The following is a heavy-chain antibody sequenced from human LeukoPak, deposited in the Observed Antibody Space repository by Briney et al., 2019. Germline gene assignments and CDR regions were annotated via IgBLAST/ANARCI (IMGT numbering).Heavy chain of an antibody. CDR3: ASRDYTSSKY. V-gene: IGHV3-74*01. CDR1: GFAFSRYW. J-gene: IGHJ4*02. CDR2: INSDGSIT. Sequence: PGRSLRLSCAASGFAFSRYWMHWVRQAPGKGLVWVSDINSDGSITRYADSVKGRFTISRDNAKNTLYLQMNSLRAEDTAVYYCASRDYTSSKYWGQGTLVTVSS. D-gene: IGHD2-2*02.